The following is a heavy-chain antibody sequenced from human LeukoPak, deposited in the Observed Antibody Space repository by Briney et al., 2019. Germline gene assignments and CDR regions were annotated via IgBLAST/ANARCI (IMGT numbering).Heavy chain of an antibody. V-gene: IGHV4-39*01. CDR2: IYYSGST. D-gene: IGHD3-22*01. CDR1: GGSISSSSYY. Sequence: SETLSLTCTVSGGSISSSSYYWGWIRQPPGKGLEWIGSIYYSGSTYYNPSLKSRVTISVDTSKNQFPLKLSSVTAADTTVYYCARHVPSMIVVVTPYFDYWGQGTLVTVSS. J-gene: IGHJ4*02. CDR3: ARHVPSMIVVVTPYFDY.